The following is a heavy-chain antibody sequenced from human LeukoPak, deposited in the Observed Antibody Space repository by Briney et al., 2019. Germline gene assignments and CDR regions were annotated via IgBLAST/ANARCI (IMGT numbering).Heavy chain of an antibody. CDR2: IIPIFGTA. CDR1: GGTFSSYA. Sequence: SVKVSCKASGGTFSSYAISWVRQAPGQGLEWMGGIIPIFGTANYAQKFQGRVTITTDESTSTAYMELSSLRSEDTAVCYCAIGRWVYGDYVDYYYYYMDVWGKGTTVTVSS. J-gene: IGHJ6*03. V-gene: IGHV1-69*05. D-gene: IGHD4-17*01. CDR3: AIGRWVYGDYVDYYYYYMDV.